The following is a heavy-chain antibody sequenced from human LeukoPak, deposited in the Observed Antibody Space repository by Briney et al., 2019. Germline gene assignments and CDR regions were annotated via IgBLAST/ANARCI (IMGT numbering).Heavy chain of an antibody. V-gene: IGHV3-23*01. Sequence: GGSLRLSCAASGFTFSSYAMSWVRQAPGKGLEWVSAISGSGGSTYYADSVKGRFTISRDNSKNTLYLQMNSLRAEDTAVYYCAREIRVRSDTSGYYDYWGQGTMVTVSS. CDR2: ISGSGGST. CDR1: GFTFSSYA. J-gene: IGHJ4*02. D-gene: IGHD3-22*01. CDR3: AREIRVRSDTSGYYDY.